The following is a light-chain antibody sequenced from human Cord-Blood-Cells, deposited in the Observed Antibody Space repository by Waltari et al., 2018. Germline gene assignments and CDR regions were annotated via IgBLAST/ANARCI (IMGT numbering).Light chain of an antibody. CDR3: QQYYSTPLT. CDR2: WAS. V-gene: IGKV4-1*01. J-gene: IGKJ3*01. CDR1: QIVLYSSNNKYY. Sequence: DIVMTQSPDSLAVSLGERATINCKPSQIVLYSSNNKYYLAWYQPKPGPPPKLLIYWASTLASGVPYRFSRSGSGTDFTLTISSIQAEDVAVYYCQQYYSTPLTFGPGTKVDI.